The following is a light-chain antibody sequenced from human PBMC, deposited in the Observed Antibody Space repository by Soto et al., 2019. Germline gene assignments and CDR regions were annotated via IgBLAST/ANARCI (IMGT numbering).Light chain of an antibody. V-gene: IGKV3-11*01. J-gene: IGKJ3*01. CDR2: DAS. CDR3: QQRTNWLT. CDR1: QNVSTY. Sequence: EIVLTQSPATLSLSPGETATLSCRASQNVSTYLAWYQQKPGQAPRLLIYDASNRATGIPARFSGSGSGTDFTLTISSLEHEDFAVYYCQQRTNWLTFGPGTKVDIK.